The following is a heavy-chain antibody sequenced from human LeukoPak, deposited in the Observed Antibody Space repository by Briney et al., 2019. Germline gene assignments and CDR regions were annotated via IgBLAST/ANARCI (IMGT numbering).Heavy chain of an antibody. D-gene: IGHD1-26*01. Sequence: SVKVSCKASGGTFSSYAISWVRQAPGQGLEWMGGIIPIFGTASYAQKFQGRVTITTDESTSTAYMELSSLRSEDTAVYYCARDRSGSYWRWDFDYWGQGTLVTVSS. CDR2: IIPIFGTA. J-gene: IGHJ4*02. V-gene: IGHV1-69*05. CDR3: ARDRSGSYWRWDFDY. CDR1: GGTFSSYA.